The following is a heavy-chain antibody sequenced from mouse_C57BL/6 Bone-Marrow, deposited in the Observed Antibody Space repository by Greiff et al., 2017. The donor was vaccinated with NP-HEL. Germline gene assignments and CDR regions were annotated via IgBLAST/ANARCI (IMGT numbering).Heavy chain of an antibody. Sequence: DVHLVESGGGLVQPGGSLKLSCAASGFTFSDYYMYWVRQTPEKRLEWVAYISNGGGSTYYPDTVKGRFTISRDNAKNTLYLQMSRLKSEDTAMYYCARPFITTVVAPSFAYWGQGTLVTVSA. D-gene: IGHD1-1*01. CDR3: ARPFITTVVAPSFAY. V-gene: IGHV5-12*01. J-gene: IGHJ3*01. CDR2: ISNGGGST. CDR1: GFTFSDYY.